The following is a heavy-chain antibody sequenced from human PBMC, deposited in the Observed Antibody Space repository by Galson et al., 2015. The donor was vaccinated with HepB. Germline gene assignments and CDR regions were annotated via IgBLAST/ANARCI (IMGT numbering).Heavy chain of an antibody. CDR2: ISGYNDNT. CDR1: GYTFTISA. V-gene: IGHV1-18*01. J-gene: IGHJ3*01. CDR3: ARNSSDKGAFDV. D-gene: IGHD1/OR15-1a*01. Sequence: SVKVSCKASGYTFTISAIGWVRQAPGQGLEWMGWISGYNDNTNYAQKFQGRVTMTTDTSTSAAYMELRSLRSDDTAVYYCARNSSDKGAFDVWGQGTLVTVSS.